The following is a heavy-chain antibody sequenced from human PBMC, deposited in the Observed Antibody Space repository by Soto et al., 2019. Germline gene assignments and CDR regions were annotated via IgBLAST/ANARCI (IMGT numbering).Heavy chain of an antibody. D-gene: IGHD4-17*01. CDR1: GYTFTNYG. J-gene: IGHJ4*02. Sequence: QVQLVQSGAEVKKPGASVKVSCKASGYTFTNYGISWVRQAPGQGLEWMGWISAYNGNTNYVHKLQGRVTMTTDTSTNTAYMELRSLRSDDTAVYYCALYYGDYRSLDYWGQGTLVTVSS. CDR3: ALYYGDYRSLDY. CDR2: ISAYNGNT. V-gene: IGHV1-18*01.